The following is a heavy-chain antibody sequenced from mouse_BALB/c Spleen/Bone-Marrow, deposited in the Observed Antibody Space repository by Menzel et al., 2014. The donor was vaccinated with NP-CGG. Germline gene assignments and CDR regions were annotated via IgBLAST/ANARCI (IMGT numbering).Heavy chain of an antibody. CDR1: GYSITSGYY. V-gene: IGHV3-6*02. CDR3: EREGHYYGYGYFDV. D-gene: IGHD1-2*01. CDR2: ISYDGTN. J-gene: IGHJ1*01. Sequence: VQLQQSGPGLVKPSQSLSLTCSVTGYSITSGYYWNWIRLFPGNKLEWMGYISYDGTNNYNPSLKNRISITRDTYMNQFFLKLNSGTTEDKATFYCEREGHYYGYGYFDVGGAGTPVTVPP.